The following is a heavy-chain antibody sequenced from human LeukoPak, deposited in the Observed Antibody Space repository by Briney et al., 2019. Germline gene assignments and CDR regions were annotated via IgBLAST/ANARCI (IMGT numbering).Heavy chain of an antibody. J-gene: IGHJ4*02. CDR3: ARALGLYYYDSSGYYYGGDY. Sequence: ASVKVSCKASGYTFTSYGISWVRQAPGQGLEWMGWISAYNGNTNYAQKLQGRVTMTTDTSTSTAYMELRSLRSDDTAVYYCARALGLYYYDSSGYYYGGDYWGQGTLVTVSS. CDR2: ISAYNGNT. D-gene: IGHD3-22*01. CDR1: GYTFTSYG. V-gene: IGHV1-18*01.